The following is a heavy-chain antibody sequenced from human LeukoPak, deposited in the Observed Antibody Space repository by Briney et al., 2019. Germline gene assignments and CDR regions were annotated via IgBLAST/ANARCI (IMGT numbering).Heavy chain of an antibody. CDR1: GGSISSYY. D-gene: IGHD3-10*01. J-gene: IGHJ4*02. CDR3: ARQFGELYFDY. CDR2: IYYSGST. Sequence: SETLSLTCTVSGGSISSYYWSWIRQPPGKGLEWIGYIYYSGSTNYNPSLKSRVTTSVDASKNQFSLKLSSVTAADTAVYYCARQFGELYFDYWGQGTLVTVSS. V-gene: IGHV4-59*08.